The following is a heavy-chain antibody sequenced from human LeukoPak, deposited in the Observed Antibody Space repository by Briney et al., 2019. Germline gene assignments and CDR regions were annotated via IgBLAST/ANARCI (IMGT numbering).Heavy chain of an antibody. D-gene: IGHD3-10*01. CDR1: GFTFSDYY. CDR2: ISSSGSTI. V-gene: IGHV3-11*01. CDR3: ARDTGSGSYYSVEVLNWFDP. Sequence: PGGSLRLSCAASGFTFSDYYMSWIRQAPGKGLEWVSYISSSGSTICYADSVKGRFTISRDNAKNSLYLQMNSLRAEDTAVYYCARDTGSGSYYSVEVLNWFDPWGQGTLVTVSS. J-gene: IGHJ5*02.